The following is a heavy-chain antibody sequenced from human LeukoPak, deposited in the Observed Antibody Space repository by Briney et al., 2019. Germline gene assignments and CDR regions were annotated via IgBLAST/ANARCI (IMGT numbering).Heavy chain of an antibody. CDR3: ARDLEGRFDP. CDR1: GGTFSSYA. V-gene: IGHV1-69*04. Sequence: GASVKVSCKASGGTFSSYAISWVRQAPGQGLEWMGRIIPILGIANYAQKFQGRVTITAEKSTSTAYMELSSLRSEDTAVYYCARDLEGRFDPWGQGTLVTVSS. CDR2: IIPILGIA. J-gene: IGHJ5*02.